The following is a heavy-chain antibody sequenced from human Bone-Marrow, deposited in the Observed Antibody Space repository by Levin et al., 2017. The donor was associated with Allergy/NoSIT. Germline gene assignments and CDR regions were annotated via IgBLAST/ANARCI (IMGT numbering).Heavy chain of an antibody. V-gene: IGHV3-33*01. CDR2: VWYDGSNQ. CDR3: TREGALVRDFDY. D-gene: IGHD6-13*01. J-gene: IGHJ4*02. CDR1: GFTFSSYT. Sequence: GESLKISCAASGFTFSSYTMHWVRQAPGKGLEWVAVVWYDGSNQYYADSVKGRFTVSRDNSKNTLSLQMNSLRAEDTAVYHCTREGALVRDFDYWGQGTLVTVSS.